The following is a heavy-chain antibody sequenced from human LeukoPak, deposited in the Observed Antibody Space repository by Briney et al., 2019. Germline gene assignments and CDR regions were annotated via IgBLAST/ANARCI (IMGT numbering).Heavy chain of an antibody. D-gene: IGHD2-21*02. CDR2: IYYSGST. J-gene: IGHJ4*02. CDR3: ARLAYCGGDCYPVDY. V-gene: IGHV4-59*08. CDR1: GDSISCYY. Sequence: SETLCLTCAVSGDSISCYYWSWIRQPPGKGLEWIGYIYYSGSTNYNPSLKSRVTISVDTSKNQFSLKLSSVTAADTAVYYCARLAYCGGDCYPVDYWGQGTLVTVSS.